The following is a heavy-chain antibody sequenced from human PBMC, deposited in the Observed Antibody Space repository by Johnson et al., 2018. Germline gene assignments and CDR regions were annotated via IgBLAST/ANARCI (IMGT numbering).Heavy chain of an antibody. Sequence: EVQLVESGGGLVQPGGSLRLSCAASGFTLSSYWMHWVRQVPGKGLVWVSRISPDGSRTSYADSVKGRFTISRDNAKSTLYLQMNSLRAEDTAVYYCARFQRVTTGAVDIWGQGTMGTVSS. D-gene: IGHD2-21*02. V-gene: IGHV3-74*01. J-gene: IGHJ3*02. CDR1: GFTLSSYW. CDR3: ARFQRVTTGAVDI. CDR2: ISPDGSRT.